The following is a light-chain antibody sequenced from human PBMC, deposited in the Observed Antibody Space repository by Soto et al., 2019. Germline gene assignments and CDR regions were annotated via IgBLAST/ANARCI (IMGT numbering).Light chain of an antibody. CDR3: QQRYTWPPA. V-gene: IGKV3-11*01. Sequence: EIVLTQSPSTLSLSPGERVTLSCRASQSVSSFLAWYQQKPGQAPRLLIYGASNRATGIPAKFSGSGSGTDFTLTISRLEPEDFAVYYCQQRYTWPPAFGGGTKVEFK. CDR2: GAS. CDR1: QSVSSF. J-gene: IGKJ4*01.